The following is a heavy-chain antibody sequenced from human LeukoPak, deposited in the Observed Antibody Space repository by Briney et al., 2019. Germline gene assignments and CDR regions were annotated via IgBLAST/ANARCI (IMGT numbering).Heavy chain of an antibody. CDR1: GGSISSYY. CDR2: IYYSRST. J-gene: IGHJ6*02. V-gene: IGHV4-59*01. Sequence: SETLSLTCTVSGGSISSYYWSWIRQPPGKGLEWIGCIYYSRSTNYNPSLKSRVTISVDTSKKQFSLKLSSVTAADTAVYYCPRGVSLGYYYYYYGMDVWGQGTTVTVSS. CDR3: PRGVSLGYYYYYYGMDV.